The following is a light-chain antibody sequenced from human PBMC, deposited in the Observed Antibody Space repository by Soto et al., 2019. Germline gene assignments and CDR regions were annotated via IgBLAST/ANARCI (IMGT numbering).Light chain of an antibody. V-gene: IGKV1-5*01. CDR3: QHYNSYGT. CDR2: HAS. J-gene: IGKJ1*01. Sequence: DIHMTQSPSTLSSSVLDIVTVSFLASQSISSWSAWYQQRPGKAPKILIYHASSLETGVPSRFSGSGSGTEFTLTISSLQTDDFATYYCQHYNSYGTFGQGTKVDIK. CDR1: QSISSW.